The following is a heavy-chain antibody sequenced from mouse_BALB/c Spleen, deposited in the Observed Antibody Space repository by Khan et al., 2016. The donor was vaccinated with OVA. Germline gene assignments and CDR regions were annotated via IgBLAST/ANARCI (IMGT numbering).Heavy chain of an antibody. J-gene: IGHJ4*01. CDR1: GYSFTSHT. Sequence: QVQLQQSGAELARPGASVKMSCKASGYSFTSHTMHWVKQRPGQGLEWIGYINPRSGYTNYNQKFNDKATLTADKSSSTAYMQLSSLTSEDSAGDYCARRTTGYALDYWGQGTSVTVSS. CDR2: INPRSGYT. D-gene: IGHD2-14*01. CDR3: ARRTTGYALDY. V-gene: IGHV1-4*01.